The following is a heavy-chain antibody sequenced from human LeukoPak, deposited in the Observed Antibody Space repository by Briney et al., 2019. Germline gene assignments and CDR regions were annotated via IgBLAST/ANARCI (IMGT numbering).Heavy chain of an antibody. Sequence: APVKVSCKASGYTFSNYYIHWVRQAPGQGLKWMGIINPRGGSTSYAQKFQGRVSMTRDTSTSTIYMELSSLRSEDTAVYYCAREIGPIQLHLWGSAFDYWGQGTLVTVSS. CDR2: INPRGGST. D-gene: IGHD5-18*01. CDR1: GYTFSNYY. CDR3: AREIGPIQLHLWGSAFDY. J-gene: IGHJ4*02. V-gene: IGHV1-46*01.